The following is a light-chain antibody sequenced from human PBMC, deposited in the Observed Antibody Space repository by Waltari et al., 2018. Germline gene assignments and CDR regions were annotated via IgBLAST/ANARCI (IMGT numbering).Light chain of an antibody. J-gene: IGKJ2*01. CDR2: DAS. V-gene: IGKV3-11*01. CDR1: QCVSSY. CDR3: QQRSNWPYT. Sequence: VLAHSPPTLSLSPGERPTLSCRASQCVSSYLAWYQQKPGQAPRLLIYDASNRATGIPARFSGSGSGTDFTLTISSLEPEDFAVYYCQQRSNWPYTFGQGTKLEIK.